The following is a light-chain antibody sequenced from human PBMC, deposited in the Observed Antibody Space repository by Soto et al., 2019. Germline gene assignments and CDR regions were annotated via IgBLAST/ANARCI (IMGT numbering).Light chain of an antibody. Sequence: DIQMTQSPSSLSASVGDRVTITCQASQDISNYLNWYQQKPGKAPKLLIYDASNLETGVPSRFSGSGSGTDFTFTISSLQPEDIATYYCQQLKTFGQGTKVEIK. V-gene: IGKV1-33*01. J-gene: IGKJ1*01. CDR3: QQLKT. CDR1: QDISNY. CDR2: DAS.